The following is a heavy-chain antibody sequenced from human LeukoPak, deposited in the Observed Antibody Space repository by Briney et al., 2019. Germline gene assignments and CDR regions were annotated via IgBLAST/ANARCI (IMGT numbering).Heavy chain of an antibody. CDR3: ARQTGSGLFILP. CDR2: IYHSGST. Sequence: SETLSLTCSVSTYSISSAYYWGWIRQPPGKGLQWIGSIYHSGSTSYNPSLKSRVTISVDTSKNQFSLRLTSVTAADTAVYYCARQTGSGLFILPGGQGTLVTVSS. V-gene: IGHV4-38-2*02. J-gene: IGHJ4*02. CDR1: TYSISSAYY. D-gene: IGHD3/OR15-3a*01.